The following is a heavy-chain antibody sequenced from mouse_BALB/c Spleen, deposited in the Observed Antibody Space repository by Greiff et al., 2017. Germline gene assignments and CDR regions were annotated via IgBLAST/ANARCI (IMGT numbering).Heavy chain of an antibody. CDR2: ISSGGSYT. V-gene: IGHV5-6*01. D-gene: IGHD1-1*01. J-gene: IGHJ3*01. Sequence: EVKLVESGGDLVKPGGSLKLSCAASGFTFSSYGMSWVRQTPDKRLEWVATISSGGSYTYYPDSVKGRFTISRDNAKNTLYLQMSSLKSEDTAMYYCARPPITTAVSYEEGFAYWGQGTLVTVSA. CDR1: GFTFSSYG. CDR3: ARPPITTAVSYEEGFAY.